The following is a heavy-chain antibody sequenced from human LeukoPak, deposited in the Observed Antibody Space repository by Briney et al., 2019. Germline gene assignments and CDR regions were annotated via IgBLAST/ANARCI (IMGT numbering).Heavy chain of an antibody. Sequence: SETLSLTCTLSGASFSSSSHYWAWIRQAPGKGLEWIGSITYSGVTYYNPSLQSRVTMSLDTSKIQFSLKLSSVTAADTAVYYCARIPNDMDVWGSYRPIVDYWGQGTLVTVSS. V-gene: IGHV4-39*07. J-gene: IGHJ4*02. CDR2: ITYSGVT. CDR1: GASFSSSSHY. D-gene: IGHD3-16*02. CDR3: ARIPNDMDVWGSYRPIVDY.